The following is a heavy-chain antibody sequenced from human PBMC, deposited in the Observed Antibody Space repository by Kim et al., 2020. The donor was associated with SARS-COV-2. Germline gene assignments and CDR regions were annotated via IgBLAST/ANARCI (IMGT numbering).Heavy chain of an antibody. J-gene: IGHJ6*02. CDR3: ARDGSSSGNYYGMDV. Sequence: ADSGKGRFTISRDNSKNTLYLQMNSLRAEDTAVYYCARDGSSSGNYYGMDVWGQGTTVTVSS. D-gene: IGHD6-13*01. V-gene: IGHV3-30*07.